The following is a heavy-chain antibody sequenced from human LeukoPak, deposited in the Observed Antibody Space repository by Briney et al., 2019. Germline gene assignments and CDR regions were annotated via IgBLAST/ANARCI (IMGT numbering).Heavy chain of an antibody. Sequence: GGSLRLSCAASGFTFSSYGMSWVRQAPGKGLEWVSAISGSGGSTYYADSVKGRFTISRDNSKNTLYLQMNGLRAEDTAVYYCAKVYGDLFFDYWGQGTLVTVSS. D-gene: IGHD4-17*01. V-gene: IGHV3-23*01. CDR1: GFTFSSYG. CDR3: AKVYGDLFFDY. CDR2: ISGSGGST. J-gene: IGHJ4*02.